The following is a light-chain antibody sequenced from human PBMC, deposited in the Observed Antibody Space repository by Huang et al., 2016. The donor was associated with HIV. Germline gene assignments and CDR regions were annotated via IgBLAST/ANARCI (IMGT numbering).Light chain of an antibody. CDR3: QQCYASSYT. J-gene: IGKJ2*01. CDR1: QSVGTW. V-gene: IGKV1-5*03. Sequence: DIQMTQSPSTLSASVGDRVSITCRASQSVGTWLAWYRQNPGKAPKLLLSQASTLQSGVPSRFSGSGSGTQFTLTIRTLQPDDFATYYCQQCYASSYTFGQGTKLAMK. CDR2: QAS.